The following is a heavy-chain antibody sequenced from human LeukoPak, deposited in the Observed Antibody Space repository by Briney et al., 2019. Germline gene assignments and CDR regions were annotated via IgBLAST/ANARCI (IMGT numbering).Heavy chain of an antibody. Sequence: ASVKVSCKASGYTFTSYDINWVRQATGQGLEWMGWMNPNSGNTGYAQKFQGRVTITRNTSISTAYMELSSLRSEDTAVYYCVRGYSSWDHYDYWGQGTLVTVSS. CDR2: MNPNSGNT. CDR1: GYTFTSYD. J-gene: IGHJ4*02. V-gene: IGHV1-8*03. CDR3: VRGYSSWDHYDY. D-gene: IGHD6-13*01.